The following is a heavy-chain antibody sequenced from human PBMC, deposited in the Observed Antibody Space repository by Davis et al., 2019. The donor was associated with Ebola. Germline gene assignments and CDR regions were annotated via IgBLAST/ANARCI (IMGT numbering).Heavy chain of an antibody. CDR3: ARGYSSWFDP. V-gene: IGHV4-34*01. CDR2: IYYSGST. Sequence: MPSETLSLTCAVYGGSFSGYYWSWIRQPPGKGLEWIGSIYYSGSTYYNPSLKSRVTISVDTSKNQFSLKLSSVTAADTAVYYCARGYSSWFDPWGQGTLVTVSS. D-gene: IGHD5-18*01. CDR1: GGSFSGYY. J-gene: IGHJ5*02.